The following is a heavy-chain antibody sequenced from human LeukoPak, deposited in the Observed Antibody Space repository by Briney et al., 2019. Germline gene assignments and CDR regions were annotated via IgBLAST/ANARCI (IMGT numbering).Heavy chain of an antibody. V-gene: IGHV3-53*01. CDR2: IYSGADT. J-gene: IGHJ4*02. CDR3: ARLGMIQAYSTEDY. CDR1: GFTVSSNY. D-gene: IGHD6-13*01. Sequence: GGSLRLSCAASGFTVSSNYMSRVRQAPGKGLEWVSLIYSGADTYYADSVKGRFTISRDNSKNTLYLQMNSLRAEDTAVYYCARLGMIQAYSTEDYWGQGTLVTVSS.